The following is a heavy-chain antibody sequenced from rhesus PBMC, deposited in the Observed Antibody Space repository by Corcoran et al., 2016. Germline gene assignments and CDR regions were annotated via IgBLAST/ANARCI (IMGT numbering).Heavy chain of an antibody. D-gene: IGHD2-15*01. CDR3: ARDEYCSSTHCSSSFDY. Sequence: QVQLQQWGEGLVKPSETLSLTCAVYGGSISDSYRWSWIRQPPGKGLEWIGYIYGSSTGTNYNPTPKRGVTISKDRSKNQCSLKLSSVTAADTAVYYCARDEYCSSTHCSSSFDYWGQGVLVTVSS. V-gene: IGHV4S10*01. J-gene: IGHJ4*01. CDR1: GGSISDSYR. CDR2: IYGSSTGT.